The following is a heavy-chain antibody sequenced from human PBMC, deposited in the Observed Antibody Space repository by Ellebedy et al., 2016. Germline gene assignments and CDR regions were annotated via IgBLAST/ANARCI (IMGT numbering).Heavy chain of an antibody. CDR2: ISAGGDDT. CDR1: GISFSDFF. Sequence: GGSLRLXXATSGISFSDFFMSWVRQAPGKGLQWVSTISAGGDDTYLADSVKGRFTISRDNSKNTVYLRMSNLRVEDTAVYYCRQGHYADLWGQGTLVTVSS. CDR3: RQGHYADL. D-gene: IGHD4-17*01. J-gene: IGHJ4*02. V-gene: IGHV3-23*01.